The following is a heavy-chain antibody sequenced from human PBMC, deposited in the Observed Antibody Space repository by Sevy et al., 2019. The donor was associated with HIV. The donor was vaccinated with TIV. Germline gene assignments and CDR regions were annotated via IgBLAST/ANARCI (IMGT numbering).Heavy chain of an antibody. V-gene: IGHV3-11*01. J-gene: IGHJ6*02. CDR3: VRDSPYTSDDHWYFGIDV. CDR1: GITFSDHY. Sequence: GGSLRLSCAASGITFSDHYMSWIRQAPGKGLEWVAYITNSGTTKYYADSVKGRFTISGANARNSLYLQMNSLTADDAAVYYCVRDSPYTSDDHWYFGIDVWGQGTTVTVSS. D-gene: IGHD3-22*01. CDR2: ITNSGTTK.